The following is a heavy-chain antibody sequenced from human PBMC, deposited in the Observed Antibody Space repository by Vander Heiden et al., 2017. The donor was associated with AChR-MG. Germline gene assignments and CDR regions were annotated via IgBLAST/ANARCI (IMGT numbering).Heavy chain of an antibody. CDR2: IKQDGSER. Sequence: EAQLVASARGLVQPGGSLRRPCAAHGFTVSSYWMSWVRQAPGKGLEWVANIKQDGSERYYVDSVKGRFTISRDNAKNSLYLQMNSLRAEDTAVYYCARDHYSSGYNYWGQVTLVTVSS. J-gene: IGHJ4*02. CDR1: GFTVSSYW. V-gene: IGHV3-7*01. D-gene: IGHD3-22*01. CDR3: ARDHYSSGYNY.